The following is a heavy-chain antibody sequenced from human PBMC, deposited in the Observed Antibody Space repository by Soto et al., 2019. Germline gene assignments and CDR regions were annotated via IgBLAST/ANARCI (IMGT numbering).Heavy chain of an antibody. V-gene: IGHV1-2*02. CDR3: ARERMRGLDV. CDR2: INPDNGDT. J-gene: IGHJ6*02. CDR1: VYTFTGPY. Sequence: ASVKVSCKASVYTFTGPYMHWVRQAPGRGPEWMGWINPDNGDTNYAQKSQGRVTMTRDTSISTAYMELSRLRSDDTAVFYCARERMRGLDVCGQAPMVTLS.